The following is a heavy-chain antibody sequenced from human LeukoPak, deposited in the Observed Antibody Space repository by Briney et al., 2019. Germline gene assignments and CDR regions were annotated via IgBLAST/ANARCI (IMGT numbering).Heavy chain of an antibody. J-gene: IGHJ6*03. CDR3: ATEADSNCNDFYYYYMDV. CDR2: ISSSSSYI. V-gene: IGHV3-21*01. D-gene: IGHD1-1*01. Sequence: PWGSLRLSCAASGFTFSSYSMNWVRQAPGKGLEWVSSISSSSSYIYYADSVKGRFTISRDNAKNSLYLQMNSLRAEDTAVYYCATEADSNCNDFYYYYMDVWGKGTTVTVSS. CDR1: GFTFSSYS.